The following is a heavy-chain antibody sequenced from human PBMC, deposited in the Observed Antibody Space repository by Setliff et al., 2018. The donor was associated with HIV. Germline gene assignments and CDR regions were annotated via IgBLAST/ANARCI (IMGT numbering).Heavy chain of an antibody. CDR2: IAPNLRMP. D-gene: IGHD4-17*01. CDR3: ARTDYGGNSGGNYFDY. J-gene: IGHJ4*02. Sequence: ASVKVSCKTSGGTFNTYPIAWVRQAPGQGLEWMGGIAPNLRMPNYIQKFQGRVTMTTDTATSTAYMEVRSLRSDDTAVYYCARTDYGGNSGGNYFDYWGQGSLVTVSS. V-gene: IGHV1-69*10. CDR1: GGTFNTYP.